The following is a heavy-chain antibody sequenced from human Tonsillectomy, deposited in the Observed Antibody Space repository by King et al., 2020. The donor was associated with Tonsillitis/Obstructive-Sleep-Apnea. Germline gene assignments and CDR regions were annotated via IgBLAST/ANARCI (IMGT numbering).Heavy chain of an antibody. CDR2: ICYDGSHE. V-gene: IGHV3-33*06. J-gene: IGHJ4*02. Sequence: VQLVESGGGVVQPGRSLRLSCAASGFTFSSYAMHWVRQAPGKGLEWVALICYDGSHEYYADSVKGRFTISRDNSNNTLSLQMNSLRAEDTAVYYCAKALGPYDSSGSGYWGQGTLVTVSS. CDR3: AKALGPYDSSGSGY. D-gene: IGHD3-22*01. CDR1: GFTFSSYA.